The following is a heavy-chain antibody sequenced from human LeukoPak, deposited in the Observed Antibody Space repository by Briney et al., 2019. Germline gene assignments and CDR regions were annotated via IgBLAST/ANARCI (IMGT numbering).Heavy chain of an antibody. J-gene: IGHJ4*02. V-gene: IGHV3-20*04. CDR3: ASEAGACTRHYFDY. CDR2: INWNGGST. CDR1: GFTFDDYG. Sequence: PGGSLRLSCAASGFTFDDYGMSWVRQAPGKGLEWVSGINWNGGSTGYADSVKGRFTISRDNAKNSLYLQMNSLRAEDTALYYWASEAGACTRHYFDYWGQGTLVTGSS. D-gene: IGHD6-19*01.